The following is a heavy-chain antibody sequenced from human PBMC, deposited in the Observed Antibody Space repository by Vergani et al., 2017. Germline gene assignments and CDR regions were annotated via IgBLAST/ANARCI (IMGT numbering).Heavy chain of an antibody. J-gene: IGHJ4*02. CDR2: ISSSSSYI. D-gene: IGHD5-12*01. Sequence: EVQLVESGGGLVKPGGSLRLSCAASGFTFSSYSMNWVRQAPGKGLEWVSSISSSSSYIYYADSVKGRFTISRDNAKNSLYLQMNSLRAEDTAVYYCARARRSGYSGYDSPNFDYWGQGTLVTVSS. CDR1: GFTFSSYS. V-gene: IGHV3-21*01. CDR3: ARARRSGYSGYDSPNFDY.